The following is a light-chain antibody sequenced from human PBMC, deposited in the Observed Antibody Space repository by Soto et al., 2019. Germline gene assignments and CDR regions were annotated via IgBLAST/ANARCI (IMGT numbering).Light chain of an antibody. V-gene: IGKV3-20*01. CDR1: QSVSSSY. CDR3: QRYGSSPWT. CDR2: GTS. J-gene: IGKJ1*01. Sequence: EIVLTQSPGTLSLSPGERATLSCRASQSVSSSYLAWYQQKSGQAPRLLIYGTSSRVSGIPDRFSGSGSGTAFTLTISRLEPEDFAVYFCQRYGSSPWTFGQGTKVEIK.